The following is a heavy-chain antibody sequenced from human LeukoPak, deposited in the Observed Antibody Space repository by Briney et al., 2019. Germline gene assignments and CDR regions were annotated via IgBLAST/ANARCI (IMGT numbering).Heavy chain of an antibody. CDR2: SGSSGGT. Sequence: GGTLRLSCAASGFSFSSYGMSWVRQAPGKGLEWASASGSSGGTYYADSVKGRFTISRDNSKNTLYLQINSLRAEDTAVYYCAKQGHYFDYWGQGTLVTVSS. CDR1: GFSFSSYG. CDR3: AKQGHYFDY. V-gene: IGHV3-23*01. J-gene: IGHJ4*02.